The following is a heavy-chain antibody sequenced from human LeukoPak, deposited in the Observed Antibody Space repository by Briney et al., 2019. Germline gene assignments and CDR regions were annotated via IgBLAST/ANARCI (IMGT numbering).Heavy chain of an antibody. CDR1: GFTFSHHW. CDR2: LNQDGSVQ. Sequence: GGSLRLSCEASGFTFSHHWMTWYRQAPGKGLEWVANLNQDGSVQAYGDSVRGRFTISRDNAKNSVYIQMSSLRVEDTAMYYCARDHNVADVWGQGTMVTVSS. J-gene: IGHJ3*01. V-gene: IGHV3-7*01. CDR3: ARDHNVADV. D-gene: IGHD2-8*01.